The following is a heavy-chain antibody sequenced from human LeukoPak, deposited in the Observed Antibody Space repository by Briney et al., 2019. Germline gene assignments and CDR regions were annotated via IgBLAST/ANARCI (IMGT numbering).Heavy chain of an antibody. CDR2: IYYTGST. V-gene: IGHV4-39*07. CDR1: GGSISSTAYY. J-gene: IGHJ5*02. D-gene: IGHD6-19*01. Sequence: PSETLSLTCTVSGGSISSTAYYWGWIRQPPGKGLGWIGSIYYTGSTYYNPSLKSRVTISVDTSKSQFSLKLSSVTAADTAVYYCARVNRKPAVAVAGDDPWGQGTLVTVSS. CDR3: ARVNRKPAVAVAGDDP.